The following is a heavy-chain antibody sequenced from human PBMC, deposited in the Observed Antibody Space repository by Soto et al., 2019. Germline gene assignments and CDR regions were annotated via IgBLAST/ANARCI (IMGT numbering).Heavy chain of an antibody. Sequence: QVQLQESGPGLVKPSQTLSLTCTVSGGSMSSGNDYWSWLRQHPGKGLEWIGYIHYSGSTYYNPSLRSRITISLDRSKNQFSLNLSSVTAADTAIYYCAKVPGTMIVVVLWGQGTLVTVSS. D-gene: IGHD3-22*01. CDR3: AKVPGTMIVVVL. CDR1: GGSMSSGNDY. V-gene: IGHV4-31*03. J-gene: IGHJ4*02. CDR2: IHYSGST.